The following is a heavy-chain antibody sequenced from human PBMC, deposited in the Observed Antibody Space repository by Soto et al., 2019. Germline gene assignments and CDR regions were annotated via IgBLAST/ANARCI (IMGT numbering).Heavy chain of an antibody. CDR1: GFSLDTWGVG. J-gene: IGHJ4*02. CDR2: IYWDDDK. CDR3: ARALGSWGSYYFDH. V-gene: IGHV2-5*02. Sequence: QITLKESGPTLVRPTQTLTLTCTVSGFSLDTWGVGVGWIRQSPGKAPEWLALIYWDDDKRYSPSLKNRLTITKDTSKNPVVLTLTNMDPVDTVTYYCARALGSWGSYYFDHWGQGTLVTVSS. D-gene: IGHD3-16*01.